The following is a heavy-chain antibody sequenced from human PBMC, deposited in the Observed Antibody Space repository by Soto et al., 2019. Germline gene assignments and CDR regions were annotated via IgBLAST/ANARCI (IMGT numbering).Heavy chain of an antibody. V-gene: IGHV4-30-4*07. D-gene: IGHD6-19*01. CDR1: GGSISSGGYS. CDR3: ARGGLLPDY. CDR2: IYYSGST. Sequence: SETLSLTCAVSGGSISSGGYSWSWIRQPPGKGLEWIGYIYYSGSTNYNPSLKSRVTISVDTSKNQFSLKLSSVTAADTAVYYCARGGLLPDYWGQGTLVTVSS. J-gene: IGHJ4*02.